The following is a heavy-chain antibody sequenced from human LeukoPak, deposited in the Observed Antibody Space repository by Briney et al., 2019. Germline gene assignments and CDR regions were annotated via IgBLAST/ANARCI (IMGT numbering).Heavy chain of an antibody. CDR3: TRGGPVAGTHKYFQH. J-gene: IGHJ1*01. D-gene: IGHD6-19*01. CDR2: MNPNNGNT. Sequence: ASVKVSCKASGYTFTSYDIDWVRQATGQGLEWMGWMNPNNGNTDYAQKFQGRVTLTRNTSISTAYMELSSLRSEDTAVYYCTRGGPVAGTHKYFQHWGQGTMVTVSS. CDR1: GYTFTSYD. V-gene: IGHV1-8*01.